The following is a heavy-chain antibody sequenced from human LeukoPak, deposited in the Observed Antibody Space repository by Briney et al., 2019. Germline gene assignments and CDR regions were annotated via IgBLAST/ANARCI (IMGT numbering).Heavy chain of an antibody. J-gene: IGHJ4*02. CDR1: GGSISSYY. V-gene: IGHV4-39*01. D-gene: IGHD3-22*01. Sequence: SETLSLTCTVSGGSISSYYWGWIRQPPGKGLEWIGSIYYSGSTYYNPSLKSRVTISVDTSKNQFSLKLSSVTAADTAVYYCARQRAWGSSGYYPTPTYYFDYWGQGTLVTVSS. CDR3: ARQRAWGSSGYYPTPTYYFDY. CDR2: IYYSGST.